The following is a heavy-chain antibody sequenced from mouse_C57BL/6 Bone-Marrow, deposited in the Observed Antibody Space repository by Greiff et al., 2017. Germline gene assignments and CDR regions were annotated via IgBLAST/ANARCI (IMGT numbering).Heavy chain of an antibody. D-gene: IGHD1-1*01. J-gene: IGHJ1*03. CDR3: ARDDYYGSSYNYWYFDV. CDR2: IYPRSGNT. CDR1: GYTFTSYG. V-gene: IGHV1-81*01. Sequence: QVQLQHSGAELARPGASVKLSCKASGYTFTSYGISWVKQRTGQGLEWIGEIYPRSGNTYYNEKFKGKATLTADKSSSTAYMELRSLTSEDSAVYFCARDDYYGSSYNYWYFDVWGTGTTVTVSS.